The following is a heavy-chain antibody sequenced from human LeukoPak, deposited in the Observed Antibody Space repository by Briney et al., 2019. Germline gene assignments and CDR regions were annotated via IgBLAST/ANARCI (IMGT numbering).Heavy chain of an antibody. CDR2: IIPIFGTA. Sequence: SVKVSCKASGGTFSSHAISWVRQAPGQGLEWMGGIIPIFGTANYAQKFQGRVTITTDESTSTAYMELSSLRSEDTAVYYCASDGGLDAFDIWGQGTMVTVSS. CDR3: ASDGGLDAFDI. V-gene: IGHV1-69*05. CDR1: GGTFSSHA. J-gene: IGHJ3*02. D-gene: IGHD2-15*01.